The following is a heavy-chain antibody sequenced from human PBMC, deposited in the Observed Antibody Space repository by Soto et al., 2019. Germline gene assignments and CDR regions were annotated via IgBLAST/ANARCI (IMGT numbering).Heavy chain of an antibody. CDR3: ARDPGLDAFEY. D-gene: IGHD1-1*01. CDR1: GGSISSYY. V-gene: IGHV4-59*01. J-gene: IGHJ4*02. CDR2: IYYSGST. Sequence: SETLSLTCTVSGGSISSYYWSWIRQPPGKGLEWIGYIYYSGSTNYNPSLKSRVTISVDTSKNQFSLKLSSVTAADTAVYYCARDPGLDAFEYWGQGTLVTVSS.